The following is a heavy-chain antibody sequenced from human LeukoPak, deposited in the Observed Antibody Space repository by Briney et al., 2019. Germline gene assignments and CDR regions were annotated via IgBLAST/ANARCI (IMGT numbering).Heavy chain of an antibody. D-gene: IGHD3-3*01. J-gene: IGHJ4*02. CDR1: GFTFSSYG. CDR3: EKDKYDFWSGYNYFDY. CDR2: ISYDGSNK. V-gene: IGHV3-30*18. Sequence: GGSLRLSCAASGFTFSSYGMHWVRQAPGKGLEWVADISYDGSNKYYADSVKGRFTISRDNSKNTLYLQMDSLRAEDTAVYYCEKDKYDFWSGYNYFDYWGQGTLVTVSS.